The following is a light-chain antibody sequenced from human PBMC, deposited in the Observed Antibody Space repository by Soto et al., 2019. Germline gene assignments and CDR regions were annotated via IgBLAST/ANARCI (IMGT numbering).Light chain of an antibody. CDR2: GAS. Sequence: EIVLTQSPDTLSLSPGERATLSCRASQSVSSDYLVWYQQKPGQAPRLLIYGASRRATGIPDRFSGSGSGTYFILTISRLEPEDFAVYYCQHYDNSPPSVTFGPGTKVDIK. CDR3: QHYDNSPPSVT. J-gene: IGKJ3*01. CDR1: QSVSSDY. V-gene: IGKV3-20*01.